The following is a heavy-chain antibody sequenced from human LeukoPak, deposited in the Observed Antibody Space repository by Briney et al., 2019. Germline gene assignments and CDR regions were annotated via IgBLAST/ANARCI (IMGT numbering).Heavy chain of an antibody. V-gene: IGHV4-34*01. Sequence: SETLSLTCAVYGGSFSGYYWSWIRQPPGKGLEWIGEINHSGSTNYNPSLKSRVTISVDTSRNQFSLKLSSVTAADTAVYYCARKNRARPLFSIAAAGPGWFDPWGQGTLVSVSS. CDR3: ARKNRARPLFSIAAAGPGWFDP. CDR2: INHSGST. CDR1: GGSFSGYY. D-gene: IGHD6-13*01. J-gene: IGHJ5*02.